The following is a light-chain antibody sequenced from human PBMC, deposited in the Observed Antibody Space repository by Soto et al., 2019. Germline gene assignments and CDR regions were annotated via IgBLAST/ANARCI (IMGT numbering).Light chain of an antibody. CDR3: SSYTRSSFYV. J-gene: IGLJ1*01. CDR1: SSDVGGYNY. Sequence: QSALTQPASVSGSRGQSITISCTGTSSDVGGYNYVSGYQQHPGKAPKRMIYDVSNRPSGVSNRFSGSKSGNTASLTISGLQAEDEADYYCSSYTRSSFYVFGTGTKLTVL. V-gene: IGLV2-14*01. CDR2: DVS.